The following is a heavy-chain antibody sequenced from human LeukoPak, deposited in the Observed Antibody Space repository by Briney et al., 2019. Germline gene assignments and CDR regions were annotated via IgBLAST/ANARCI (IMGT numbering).Heavy chain of an antibody. CDR3: ARESGGGVVPAPGTFDY. Sequence: PSETLSLTCTVSGGSISSYYWSWIRQPAGKGLEWIGRIYTSGSTNYNPSLKSRVTISVDTSKNQFSLKLSSVTAADTAVYYCARESGGGVVPAPGTFDYWGQGTLVTVSS. CDR1: GGSISSYY. J-gene: IGHJ4*02. V-gene: IGHV4-4*07. D-gene: IGHD2-2*01. CDR2: IYTSGST.